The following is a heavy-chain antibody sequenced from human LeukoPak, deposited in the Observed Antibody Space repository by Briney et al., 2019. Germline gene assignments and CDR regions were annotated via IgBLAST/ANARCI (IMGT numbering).Heavy chain of an antibody. CDR1: GYTLTDLS. J-gene: IGHJ4*02. CDR3: ATDLKGSRGFDY. V-gene: IGHV1-24*01. CDR2: FDPEDAET. D-gene: IGHD3-10*01. Sequence: ASVKVSCKVSGYTLTDLSMHWVRPAPGKGLEWMGGFDPEDAETIYAQKFQGRLTMTEDTSTDTAYMELSSLRSEDTAVYYCATDLKGSRGFDYWGQGSLVTVSS.